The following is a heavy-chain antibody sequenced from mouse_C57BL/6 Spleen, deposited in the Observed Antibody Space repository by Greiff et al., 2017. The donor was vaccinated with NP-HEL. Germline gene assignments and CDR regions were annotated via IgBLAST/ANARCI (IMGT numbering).Heavy chain of an antibody. CDR1: GYTFTSYW. D-gene: IGHD2-5*01. CDR2: IDPNSGGT. Sequence: QVQLQQPGAELVKPGASVKLSCKASGYTFTSYWMHWVKQRPGRGLEWIGRIDPNSGGTKYNEKFKSKATLTVDKPSSTAYMQLSSLTSEDSAVYYCARRIVQVIDWYFDVWDTGTTVTVSS. V-gene: IGHV1-72*01. J-gene: IGHJ1*03. CDR3: ARRIVQVIDWYFDV.